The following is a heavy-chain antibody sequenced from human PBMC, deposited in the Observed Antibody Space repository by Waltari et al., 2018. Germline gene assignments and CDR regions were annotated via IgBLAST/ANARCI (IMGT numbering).Heavy chain of an antibody. CDR1: GGTFSSYA. J-gene: IGHJ4*02. Sequence: QVQLVQSGAEVKKPGSSVKVSCKASGGTFSSYAISWVRQAPGQGLEWMGGIIHIVGTANDAQKFQGRVTITADESTSTAYMELSSLRSEDTAVYYCARGTPTYYDLWSGYPFDYWGQGTLVTVAS. CDR2: IIHIVGTA. V-gene: IGHV1-69*01. D-gene: IGHD3-3*01. CDR3: ARGTPTYYDLWSGYPFDY.